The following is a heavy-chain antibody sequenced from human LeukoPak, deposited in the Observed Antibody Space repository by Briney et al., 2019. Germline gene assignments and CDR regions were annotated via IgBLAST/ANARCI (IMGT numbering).Heavy chain of an antibody. D-gene: IGHD1-26*01. J-gene: IGHJ4*02. Sequence: PGGSLRLSCVASGFVFDNYGMDWVRQAPGLGLEWVAFIRYSGSRKYYADSVKGRFTISRDNSRNTLYLQMNSLRAEDTAVYYCAKDLWSGSYGGIFDYWGQGTLVTVSS. CDR3: AKDLWSGSYGGIFDY. CDR1: GFVFDNYG. V-gene: IGHV3-30*02. CDR2: IRYSGSRK.